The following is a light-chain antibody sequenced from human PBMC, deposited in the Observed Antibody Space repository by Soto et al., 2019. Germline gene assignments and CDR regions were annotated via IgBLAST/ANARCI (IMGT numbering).Light chain of an antibody. CDR3: QQFDDSVT. CDR2: GTS. CDR1: HSVSRTY. J-gene: IGKJ5*01. Sequence: EIVLTQSPGTLSLSPGERATLSCRASHSVSRTYLAWYQQKPGQAPRLLIYGTSDRATGTPDSFSGSGSGTDFTLTIIRLEPEDSAVYYCQQFDDSVTFGQGTRLDIK. V-gene: IGKV3-20*01.